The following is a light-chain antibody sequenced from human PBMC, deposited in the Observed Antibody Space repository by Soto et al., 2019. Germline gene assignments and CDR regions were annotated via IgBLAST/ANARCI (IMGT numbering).Light chain of an antibody. CDR2: DAS. V-gene: IGKV1-5*01. Sequence: DIQMTQSPSTLSASVGDRVTITCRASQSISSWLAWYQQKPGRDPKLLIYDASSFESGVPSSFSGSGSGTEFTLTINSLQPDDFATYYGQQYNNYPLYFGGGTKVEIK. CDR3: QQYNNYPLY. J-gene: IGKJ4*01. CDR1: QSISSW.